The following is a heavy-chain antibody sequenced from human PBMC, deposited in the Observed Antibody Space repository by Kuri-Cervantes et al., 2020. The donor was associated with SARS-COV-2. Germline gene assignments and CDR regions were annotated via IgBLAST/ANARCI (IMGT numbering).Heavy chain of an antibody. Sequence: GESLKISCAASGFTFSGHWIHWVRQAPGKGLVWVSRINPDGSYTNNADSVKGRFTISRDNSKNTLYLQMNSLRAEDTAVYYCARETVVTNQYYFDYWGQGTLVTVSS. CDR2: INPDGSYT. V-gene: IGHV3-74*01. D-gene: IGHD4-23*01. CDR3: ARETVVTNQYYFDY. CDR1: GFTFSGHW. J-gene: IGHJ4*02.